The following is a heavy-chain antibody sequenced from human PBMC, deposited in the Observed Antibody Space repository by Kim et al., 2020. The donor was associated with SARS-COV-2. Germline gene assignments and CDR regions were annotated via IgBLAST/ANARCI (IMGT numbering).Heavy chain of an antibody. CDR2: IWYDGSNK. CDR1: GFTFSSYG. V-gene: IGHV3-33*01. D-gene: IGHD4-4*01. Sequence: GRSLRLSCAASGFTFSSYGMHWVRQAPGKGLEWVAVIWYDGSNKYYADSVKGRFTISRDNSKNTLYLQMNSLRAEDTAVYYCARDFPYSNNHYYYYGMDVWGQGTTVTVSS. CDR3: ARDFPYSNNHYYYYGMDV. J-gene: IGHJ6*02.